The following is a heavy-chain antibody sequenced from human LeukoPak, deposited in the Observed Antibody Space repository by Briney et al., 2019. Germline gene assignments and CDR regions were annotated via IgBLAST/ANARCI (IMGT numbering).Heavy chain of an antibody. CDR2: INYSGST. D-gene: IGHD5-24*01. J-gene: IGHJ4*02. V-gene: IGHV4-59*01. CDR3: ARDPIHRDDYNAE. CDR1: GASISSFY. Sequence: SETLSLTCTISGASISSFYWSWIRQSPGKGLEWIGSINYSGSTNYNPSLKSRVTISIDTSKSRMSLKLISVTAADTAVYYCARDPIHRDDYNAEWGQGALVSVSS.